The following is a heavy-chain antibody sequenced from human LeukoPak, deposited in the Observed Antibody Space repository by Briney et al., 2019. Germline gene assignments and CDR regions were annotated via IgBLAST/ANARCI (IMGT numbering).Heavy chain of an antibody. CDR1: GGSFSGYY. CDR2: INHSGST. J-gene: IGHJ4*02. Sequence: PSETLSLTCAVYGGSFSGYYWSWIRQPPGKGLEWIGEINHSGSTNYNPSLKSRVTISVDRSKNQFSLKLSSVTAADTAVYYCARGLVTGFWSGYFRQYYFDYWGQGTLVTVSS. D-gene: IGHD3-3*01. CDR3: ARGLVTGFWSGYFRQYYFDY. V-gene: IGHV4-34*01.